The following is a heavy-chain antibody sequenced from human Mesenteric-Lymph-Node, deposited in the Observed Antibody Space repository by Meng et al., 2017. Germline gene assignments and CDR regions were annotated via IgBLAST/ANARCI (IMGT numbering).Heavy chain of an antibody. Sequence: SETLSLTCTVSGGSISDFYWSWIRQSPGKGLEWIGYIFYSGSTNYNPSLKSRVTISVDRSKNQFSLRLNSVTAADTAVYYCARFRGGSDWPSYYFGMDVWGQGTTVTVSS. CDR2: IFYSGST. J-gene: IGHJ6*02. V-gene: IGHV4-59*01. D-gene: IGHD6-19*01. CDR3: ARFRGGSDWPSYYFGMDV. CDR1: GGSISDFY.